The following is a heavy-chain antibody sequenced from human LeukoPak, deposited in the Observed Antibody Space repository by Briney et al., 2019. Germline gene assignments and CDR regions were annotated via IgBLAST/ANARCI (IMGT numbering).Heavy chain of an antibody. V-gene: IGHV1-8*01. Sequence: GASVKVSCKASGYTFTSYDINWVRQATGQGLEWMGWMNPNSGNAGYAQKFQGRVTMTRNTSISTAYMELSSLRSEDTAVYYCAITPVLRYLADYWGQGTLVTVSS. J-gene: IGHJ4*02. CDR2: MNPNSGNA. CDR3: AITPVLRYLADY. CDR1: GYTFTSYD. D-gene: IGHD3-9*01.